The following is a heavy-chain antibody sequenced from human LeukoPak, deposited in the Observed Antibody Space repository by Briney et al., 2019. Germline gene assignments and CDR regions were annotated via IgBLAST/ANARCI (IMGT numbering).Heavy chain of an antibody. CDR3: ARASYSSSWYFDY. J-gene: IGHJ4*02. D-gene: IGHD6-13*01. V-gene: IGHV3-66*02. Sequence: GGSLRLSCAASGFTVSSNYMSWVRQAPGKGLEWVSVIYSGGSTYYADSVKGRFTISRDNSKNTLYFQMNSLRAEDTAVYYCARASYSSSWYFDYWGQGTLVTVSS. CDR1: GFTVSSNY. CDR2: IYSGGST.